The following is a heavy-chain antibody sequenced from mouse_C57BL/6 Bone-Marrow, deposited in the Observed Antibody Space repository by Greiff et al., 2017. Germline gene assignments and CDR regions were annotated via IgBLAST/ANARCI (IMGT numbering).Heavy chain of an antibody. CDR3: ARHDYGSRGNYAMDY. Sequence: VMLVESGPGLVAPSQSLSITCTVSGFLLTSYGVHWVRQPPGKGLEWLVVIWSDGSTTYNSALKSRLSISKDNSKSQVFLKMNSLQTDDTAMYYCARHDYGSRGNYAMDYWGQGTSVTVSS. D-gene: IGHD1-1*01. V-gene: IGHV2-6-1*01. CDR1: GFLLTSYG. CDR2: IWSDGST. J-gene: IGHJ4*01.